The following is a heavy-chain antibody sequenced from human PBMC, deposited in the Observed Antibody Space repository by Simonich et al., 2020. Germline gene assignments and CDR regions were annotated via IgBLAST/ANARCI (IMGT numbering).Heavy chain of an antibody. CDR1: GVTFSSYA. CDR2: ISYDGSNK. D-gene: IGHD2-15*01. V-gene: IGHV3-30*07. J-gene: IGHJ3*02. Sequence: QVQLVESGGGVVQPGRSLRLSCAASGVTFSSYAMHWVRQAPGKGREWVAVISYDGSNKYYADSVKGRFTISRDNSKNTLYLQMNSLRAEDTAVYYCAREGLLLDAFDIWGQGTMVTVSS. CDR3: AREGLLLDAFDI.